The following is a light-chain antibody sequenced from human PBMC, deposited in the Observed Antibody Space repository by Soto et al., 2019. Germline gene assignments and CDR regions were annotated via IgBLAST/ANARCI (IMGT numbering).Light chain of an antibody. CDR2: GAS. Sequence: EIVLTQSPGTLSLSPGERATLSCRASQSVSSTDLVWYQQKPGQAPRLLIYGASSRATGIPDRFSGSGSGTDFTLTISRLEPEDFAVYYCQQYNNWPPWTFGQGTKVEIK. CDR3: QQYNNWPPWT. CDR1: QSVSSTD. J-gene: IGKJ1*01. V-gene: IGKV3-20*01.